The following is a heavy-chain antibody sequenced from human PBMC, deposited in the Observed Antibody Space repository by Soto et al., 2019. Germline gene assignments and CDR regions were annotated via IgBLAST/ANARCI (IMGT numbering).Heavy chain of an antibody. CDR2: IYYSGST. CDR1: GGSISSGGYY. Sequence: QVQLQESGPGLVKPSQTLSLTCTVSGGSISSGGYYWSWIRQHPGKGLEWIGYIYYSGSTYYNPSLKSRVTISVDTSKNQFSLKLSSVTAADTAVYYCARDRLVGTMVRGHAARYGMDVWGQGTTVTVSS. CDR3: ARDRLVGTMVRGHAARYGMDV. D-gene: IGHD3-10*01. J-gene: IGHJ6*02. V-gene: IGHV4-31*03.